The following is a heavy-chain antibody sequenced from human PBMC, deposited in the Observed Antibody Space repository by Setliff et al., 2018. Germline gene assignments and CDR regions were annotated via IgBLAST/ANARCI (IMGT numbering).Heavy chain of an antibody. J-gene: IGHJ4*02. CDR3: LRIRLVPHGHS. D-gene: IGHD2-15*01. Sequence: PSETLSLTCTVSGGSISSYYWSWIRQPPWKGLGWIGHIYTRGSTNYNPSLRTRLSITVDTTKNHFSLRLSSGTAADTAVYYCLRIRLVPHGHSWGQGTLVTVSS. CDR1: GGSISSYY. V-gene: IGHV4-4*08. CDR2: IYTRGST.